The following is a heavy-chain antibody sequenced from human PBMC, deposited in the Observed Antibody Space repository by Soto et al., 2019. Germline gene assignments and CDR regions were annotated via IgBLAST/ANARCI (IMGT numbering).Heavy chain of an antibody. J-gene: IGHJ4*02. Sequence: GGSLRLSCAASGFSFSSYAMSWVRQAPGKGLEWVSVISGSGGSTYYADSVKGRFTISRDNSKNPLYLQMNSLRAEDTAVYYGSTDIVVGAADSFDYWGQGTLVTVSS. V-gene: IGHV3-23*01. CDR1: GFSFSSYA. CDR2: ISGSGGST. D-gene: IGHD2-2*01. CDR3: STDIVVGAADSFDY.